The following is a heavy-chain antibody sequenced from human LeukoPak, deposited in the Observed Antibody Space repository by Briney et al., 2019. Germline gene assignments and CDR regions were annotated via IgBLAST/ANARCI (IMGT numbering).Heavy chain of an antibody. CDR2: IRSKGYGGTT. Sequence: GRSLRLSCVASGFIFGDYVLNWVRQAPGKGLEWVGFIRSKGYGGTTEYAASVKGRFTISRDDFKSIAYLQMNSLKTEDTAVYYCTRVGYSSSYYFDYWGQGTLATVSS. D-gene: IGHD6-6*01. J-gene: IGHJ4*02. CDR3: TRVGYSSSYYFDY. CDR1: GFIFGDYV. V-gene: IGHV3-49*04.